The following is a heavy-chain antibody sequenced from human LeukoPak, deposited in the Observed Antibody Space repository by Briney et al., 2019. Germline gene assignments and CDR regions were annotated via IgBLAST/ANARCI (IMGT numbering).Heavy chain of an antibody. V-gene: IGHV3-7*03. CDR1: VFTFSNYW. CDR2: IKQDGSDK. D-gene: IGHD6-13*01. J-gene: IGHJ4*02. Sequence: GGSLRPSCAASVFTFSNYWMTRVRQAQRKGREWVAHIKQDGSDKYYVDSVKGRLTISRDNAKNSLSLQMNSLRAEDTAMYYCVRDSGWYRFDYWGQGTLVTVSA. CDR3: VRDSGWYRFDY.